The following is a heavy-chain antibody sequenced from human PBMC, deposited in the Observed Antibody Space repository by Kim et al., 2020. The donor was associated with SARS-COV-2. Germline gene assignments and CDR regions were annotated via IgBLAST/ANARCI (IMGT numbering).Heavy chain of an antibody. V-gene: IGHV1-69*13. Sequence: SVKVSCKASGGTFSSYAISWVRQAPGQGLEWMGVIIPIFGTANYAQKFQGRVTITADESTSTAYMELSSLRSEDTAVYYCARAGDDGDYVQNYYYYYGMAVWGQGTTVTVSS. CDR1: GGTFSSYA. D-gene: IGHD4-17*01. J-gene: IGHJ6*02. CDR3: ARAGDDGDYVQNYYYYYGMAV. CDR2: IIPIFGTA.